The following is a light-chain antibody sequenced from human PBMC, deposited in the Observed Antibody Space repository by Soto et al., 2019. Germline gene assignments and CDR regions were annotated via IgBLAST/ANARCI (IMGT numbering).Light chain of an antibody. Sequence: QSVLTQPPSASGTPGQSVTIACSGSSSNIGSNPVNWYQQFPGTAPKLLIYISNQRPSGVPDRFSGSKSGTSASLAISGLQSEDEADYYCAAGDDSLNGYWVFGGGTQLTV. J-gene: IGLJ3*02. V-gene: IGLV1-44*01. CDR1: SSNIGSNP. CDR3: AAGDDSLNGYWV. CDR2: ISN.